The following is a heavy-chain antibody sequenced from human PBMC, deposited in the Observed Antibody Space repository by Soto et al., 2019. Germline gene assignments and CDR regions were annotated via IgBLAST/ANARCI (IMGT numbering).Heavy chain of an antibody. J-gene: IGHJ6*02. CDR1: GGSISSGDYY. D-gene: IGHD4-4*01. V-gene: IGHV4-30-4*01. CDR3: ARDRTTVTTSEVDYYYGMDV. CDR2: IYYSGST. Sequence: SETLSLTCTVSGGSISSGDYYWSWIRHPPGKGLEWIGYIYYSGSTYYNPSLKSRVTISVDTSKNQFSLKLSSVTAADTAVYYCARDRTTVTTSEVDYYYGMDVWGQGTTVTVSS.